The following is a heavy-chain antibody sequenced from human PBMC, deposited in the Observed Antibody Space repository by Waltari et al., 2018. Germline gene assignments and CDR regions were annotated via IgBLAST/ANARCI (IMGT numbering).Heavy chain of an antibody. D-gene: IGHD3-3*01. CDR2: VNPNSGAT. Sequence: QVQLVQSGADVLRPGASVKVSCQASGYTFINYEINWVRQAAGQGLEWMGGVNPNSGATADAQKFQGRITMTWDTSISTAYMELSNLRSDDTAVLYCARGRDVFANFDYNWFDPWGQGTLVTVSS. V-gene: IGHV1-8*02. J-gene: IGHJ5*02. CDR1: GYTFINYE. CDR3: ARGRDVFANFDYNWFDP.